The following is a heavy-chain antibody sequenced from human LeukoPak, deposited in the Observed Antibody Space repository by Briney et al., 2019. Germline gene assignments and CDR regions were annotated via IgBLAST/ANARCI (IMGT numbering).Heavy chain of an antibody. CDR2: ISAGGGST. CDR3: AKGEYGDYGYFDY. V-gene: IGHV3-23*01. D-gene: IGHD4-17*01. CDR1: GFTFSSYP. J-gene: IGHJ4*02. Sequence: GGSLRLSCAASGFTFSSYPMSWVRQDPGKGLEWVSVISAGGGSTYYADFVKGRFTISRDNSKNTLYLQMNSLRAEDTAVYYCAKGEYGDYGYFDYWGQGTLVTVSS.